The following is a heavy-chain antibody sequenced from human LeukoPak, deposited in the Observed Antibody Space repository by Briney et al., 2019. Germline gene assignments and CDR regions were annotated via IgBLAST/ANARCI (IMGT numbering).Heavy chain of an antibody. CDR3: AKRESKVYYYDSSVDY. V-gene: IGHV3-23*01. D-gene: IGHD3-22*01. CDR2: ISGSGGST. CDR1: GFTFSSYE. Sequence: PGGSLRLSCAASGFTFSSYEMNWVRQAPGKGLEWVSAISGSGGSTYYADSVKGRFIISRDNSKNTLYLQMNSLRAEDTAVYYCAKRESKVYYYDSSVDYWGQGALVTVSS. J-gene: IGHJ4*02.